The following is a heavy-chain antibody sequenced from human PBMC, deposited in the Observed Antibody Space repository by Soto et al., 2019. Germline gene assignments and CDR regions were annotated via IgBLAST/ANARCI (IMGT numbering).Heavy chain of an antibody. D-gene: IGHD4-17*01. CDR1: AGPITSGGYS. CDR3: ARTMTTSGWFDP. Sequence: SETLSLTSAVSAGPITSGGYSWSWIRQPPGKGLEWIGYIYHSGGTYYNPSLKSRVTLSIDRTKKQFSLKLKSVTAADTAVYFCARTMTTSGWFDPWGQGTLVTVSS. CDR2: IYHSGGT. J-gene: IGHJ5*02. V-gene: IGHV4-30-2*01.